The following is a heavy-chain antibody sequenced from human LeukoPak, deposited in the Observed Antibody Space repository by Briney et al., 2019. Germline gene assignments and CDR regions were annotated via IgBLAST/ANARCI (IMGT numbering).Heavy chain of an antibody. CDR1: GFTFSTYA. D-gene: IGHD5-24*01. CDR3: ARSMPLYEDGYNL. CDR2: ISGSGGGT. J-gene: IGHJ4*02. V-gene: IGHV3-23*01. Sequence: GGSLRLSCAASGFTFSTYAMSWVRQAPGKGLEWVSLISGSGGGTYYADSVKGRFTISRDNSKNTLYLQMNSLRAEDTAVYYCARSMPLYEDGYNLWGQGTLVTVSS.